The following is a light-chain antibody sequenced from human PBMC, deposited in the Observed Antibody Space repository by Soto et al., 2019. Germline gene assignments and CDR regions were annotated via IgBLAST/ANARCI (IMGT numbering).Light chain of an antibody. CDR2: WAS. V-gene: IGKV4-1*01. J-gene: IGKJ2*01. CDR3: QNYYSSPYT. Sequence: DIVMTQSPDSLAVSLGERATINCKSSQSVLYSSNNKNYLTWYQQKPGQPPKLLIYWASTRESGVPDRFSVSGSGTDFTLTISSLHAEDVAVYYCQNYYSSPYTFGQGTKLEVK. CDR1: QSVLYSSNNKNY.